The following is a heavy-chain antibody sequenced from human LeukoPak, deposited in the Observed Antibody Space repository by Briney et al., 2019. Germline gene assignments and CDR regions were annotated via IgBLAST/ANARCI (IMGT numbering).Heavy chain of an antibody. V-gene: IGHV3-23*01. Sequence: GGSLRLSCAASGFAFSSYAMSWVRQAPGKGLEWVSAISGSGGSTYYADSVKGRFTFSRDNSKNTLYLQMNSLRAEDTAVYYCAKEWYCSSTSCYGVNWFDPWGQGTLVTVSS. CDR2: ISGSGGST. CDR3: AKEWYCSSTSCYGVNWFDP. CDR1: GFAFSSYA. J-gene: IGHJ5*02. D-gene: IGHD2-2*01.